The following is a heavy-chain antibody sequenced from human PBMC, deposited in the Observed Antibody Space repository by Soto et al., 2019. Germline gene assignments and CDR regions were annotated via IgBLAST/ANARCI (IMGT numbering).Heavy chain of an antibody. D-gene: IGHD2-2*01. CDR3: ARAQGSSTSLEIYYYYYYGMDV. Sequence: QVQLVQSGAEVKKPGSSVKVSCKASGGTFSSYAISWVRQAPGQGLEWMGGIIPISGTANYAQKFQGRVTITADESTSTAYMEVSSVRSEDTAVYYCARAQGSSTSLEIYYYYYYGMDVWGQGTTVTVSS. V-gene: IGHV1-69*01. CDR2: IIPISGTA. J-gene: IGHJ6*02. CDR1: GGTFSSYA.